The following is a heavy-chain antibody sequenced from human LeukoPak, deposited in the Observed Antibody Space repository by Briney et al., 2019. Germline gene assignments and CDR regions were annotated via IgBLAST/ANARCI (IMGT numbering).Heavy chain of an antibody. Sequence: PGGSLRLSCVASRFTFSSYWMSWVRQTPGKGLEWVANIKQDGSEKQYVDPVKGRFTISRDNAKNSLYLQMNNLRAEDTAVYYCARSATVTTWYYYHYYMDVWGKGTTVTVSS. CDR1: RFTFSSYW. D-gene: IGHD4-17*01. V-gene: IGHV3-7*01. CDR3: ARSATVTTWYYYHYYMDV. J-gene: IGHJ6*03. CDR2: IKQDGSEK.